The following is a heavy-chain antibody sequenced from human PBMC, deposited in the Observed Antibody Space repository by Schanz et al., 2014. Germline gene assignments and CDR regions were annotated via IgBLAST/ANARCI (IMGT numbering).Heavy chain of an antibody. V-gene: IGHV3-33*03. Sequence: QVQLVESGGGVVQPGRSLRLSCAASGFTFSSYGMHWVRQAPGKGLEWVAVIWYDGSNKYYADSVKGRFSISRDNARNTLHLQMDSLRDEDTAVYYCAGGPRGGYIEYWGQGTLVTVSS. D-gene: IGHD3-16*01. CDR3: AGGPRGGYIEY. CDR2: IWYDGSNK. CDR1: GFTFSSYG. J-gene: IGHJ4*02.